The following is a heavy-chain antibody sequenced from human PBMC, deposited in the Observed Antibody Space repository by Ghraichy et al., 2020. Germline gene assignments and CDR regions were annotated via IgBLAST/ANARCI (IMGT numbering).Heavy chain of an antibody. CDR2: IYYNGDI. CDR3: ARTDRGHCSGGSCGRHFFDY. D-gene: IGHD2-15*01. V-gene: IGHV4-31*03. Sequence: SCTVSGDSITNGGYSWSWIRQHPVKGLEWIGNIYYNGDIDYNPSLRSRVNIEVDTSKNQFSLKLSSVTAADTAVYFCARTDRGHCSGGSCGRHFFDYWGQGNLVSVSS. CDR1: GDSITNGGYS. J-gene: IGHJ4*02.